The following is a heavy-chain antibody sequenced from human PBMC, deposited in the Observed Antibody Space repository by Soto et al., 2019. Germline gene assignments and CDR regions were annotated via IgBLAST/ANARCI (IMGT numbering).Heavy chain of an antibody. Sequence: GGSLRLSCAASGFTFSSYGMHWVRQAPGKGLEWVAVISYDGSNKYYADSVKGRFTISRDNSRNTLYLQMNSLRAEDTAVYYCAKDLAPNYYYYGMDAWGQGTTVTVSS. CDR1: GFTFSSYG. D-gene: IGHD3-3*02. CDR2: ISYDGSNK. V-gene: IGHV3-30*18. J-gene: IGHJ6*02. CDR3: AKDLAPNYYYYGMDA.